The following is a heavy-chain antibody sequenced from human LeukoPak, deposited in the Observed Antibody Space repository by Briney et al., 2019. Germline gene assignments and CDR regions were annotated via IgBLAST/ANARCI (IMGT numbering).Heavy chain of an antibody. CDR3: ARASGGSYYIVLSKHTPLDY. V-gene: IGHV1-18*01. D-gene: IGHD1-26*01. CDR1: GYTFTSYG. Sequence: RASVKVSCKASGYTFTSYGISWVRQAPGQGLEWMGWISAYNGNTNYAQKLQGRVTMTTDTSTSTAYMELRSLRSDDTAVYYCARASGGSYYIVLSKHTPLDYWGQGTLVTVFS. CDR2: ISAYNGNT. J-gene: IGHJ4*02.